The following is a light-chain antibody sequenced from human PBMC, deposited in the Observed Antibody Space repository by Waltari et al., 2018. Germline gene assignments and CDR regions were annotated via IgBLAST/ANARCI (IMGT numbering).Light chain of an antibody. CDR1: QSVNRD. J-gene: IGKJ2*01. CDR2: FTS. Sequence: EIVMTQSPGTLSTSPGETVTLSCRASQSVNRDVAWYQQKSGQAPRLLMYFTSSRATDIPARFSGSGSGTQFTLTISSLQADDFAIFYCQQYHEWPFTFGQGTTLEIK. V-gene: IGKV3-15*01. CDR3: QQYHEWPFT.